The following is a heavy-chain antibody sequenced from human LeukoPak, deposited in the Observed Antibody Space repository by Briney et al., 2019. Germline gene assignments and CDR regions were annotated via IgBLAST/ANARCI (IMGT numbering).Heavy chain of an antibody. CDR3: AKDQGATYFYYMDV. CDR2: INSDGSSK. V-gene: IGHV3-74*01. CDR1: GFTLSSYW. Sequence: GGSLRFSCAASGFTLSSYWMHWVRQAPGKGLVWVSRINSDGSSKSYADSVKGRFTISRDNAKNSLYLQMNSLRAEDMALYYCAKDQGATYFYYMDVWGKGTTVAVSS. J-gene: IGHJ6*03.